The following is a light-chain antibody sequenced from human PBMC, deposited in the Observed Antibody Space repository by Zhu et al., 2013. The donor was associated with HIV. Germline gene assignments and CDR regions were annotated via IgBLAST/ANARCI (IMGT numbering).Light chain of an antibody. CDR1: QSISSW. V-gene: IGKV1-5*03. CDR2: KAS. J-gene: IGKJ2*04. CDR3: QQYKTYPMCS. Sequence: DIQLTQSPSFLSAFVGDRVTITCRASQSISSWLAWYQQKPGEAPKLLIYKASTLESGSHQGSAAVDLGQNSLSPSAACSLMILQLIYCQQYKTYPMCSFGQGTKLEI.